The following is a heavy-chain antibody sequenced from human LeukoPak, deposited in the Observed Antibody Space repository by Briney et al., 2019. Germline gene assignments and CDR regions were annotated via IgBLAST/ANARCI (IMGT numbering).Heavy chain of an antibody. CDR1: GFTFSSYW. V-gene: IGHV3-74*01. CDR3: ARASWNRRDFDY. D-gene: IGHD1-1*01. Sequence: GGSLRLSCAASGFTFSSYWMHWVRQAPGKGLAWVSRINSDGSSTSYADSVKGRVTISRDNAKNTLYLQMNSLRAEDTAVYYCARASWNRRDFDYWGQGTLVTDSS. CDR2: INSDGSST. J-gene: IGHJ4*02.